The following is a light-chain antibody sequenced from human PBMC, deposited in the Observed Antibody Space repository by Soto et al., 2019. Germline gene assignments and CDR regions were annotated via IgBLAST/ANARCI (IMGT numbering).Light chain of an antibody. V-gene: IGKV3-20*01. CDR1: QSVVSDY. J-gene: IGKJ1*01. Sequence: EIVLTQPPGTLSLSPGERATLSCKASQSVVSDYLAWYQQKPGQAPRLLIYGASTRATGIPDRFSGSGSGTDFTLTISRLEPEDFAVYYCHQYGDSPTFGQGTKV. CDR2: GAS. CDR3: HQYGDSPT.